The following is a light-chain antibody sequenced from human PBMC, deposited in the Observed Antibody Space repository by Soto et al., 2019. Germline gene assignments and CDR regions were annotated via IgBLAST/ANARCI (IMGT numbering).Light chain of an antibody. CDR2: DAS. CDR3: QQYNTYST. V-gene: IGKV1-5*01. Sequence: DIHMTQSPSTLSGSLGDRVTITFRASQSISTWLAWYQQKPGKAPKLLIYDASSLESGVPSRFSGSVSGTEFTLTISSLQPDDFATYYCQQYNTYSTFGQGTKVDIK. CDR1: QSISTW. J-gene: IGKJ1*01.